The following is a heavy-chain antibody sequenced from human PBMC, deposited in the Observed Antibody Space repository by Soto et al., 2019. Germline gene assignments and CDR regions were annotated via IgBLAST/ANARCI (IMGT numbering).Heavy chain of an antibody. D-gene: IGHD3-10*01. J-gene: IGHJ4*02. V-gene: IGHV3-33*01. CDR3: ARDLFRGITLVRGAPDS. Sequence: HPGGSLRLSCAASGFTFSSYGMHWVRQAPGKGLEWVAVIWYDGSNKAEADSVKGRFTISRDNSKNTLYLQMNSLRAEDTAVYYCARDLFRGITLVRGAPDSWGQGTLVTVSS. CDR2: IWYDGSNK. CDR1: GFTFSSYG.